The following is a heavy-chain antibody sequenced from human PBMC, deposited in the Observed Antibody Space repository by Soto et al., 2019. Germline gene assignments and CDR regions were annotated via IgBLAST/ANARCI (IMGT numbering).Heavy chain of an antibody. CDR3: ARHGPLAAAGTVFDY. V-gene: IGHV4-59*08. J-gene: IGHJ4*02. D-gene: IGHD6-13*01. Sequence: SETLSLTCTVSGGSISSYYWSWIRQPPGKGLEWIGYIYYSGSTNYNPSLKSRVTISVDTSKNQFSLKLSSVTAADTAVYYCARHGPLAAAGTVFDYWGQGTLVTVSS. CDR2: IYYSGST. CDR1: GGSISSYY.